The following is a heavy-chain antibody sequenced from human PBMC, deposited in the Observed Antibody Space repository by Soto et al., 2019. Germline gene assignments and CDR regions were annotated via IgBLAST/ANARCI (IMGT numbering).Heavy chain of an antibody. CDR1: GYSFTSYW. Sequence: GESLKVSWKGSGYSFTSYWIGWVRQMPGKGLEWMGIIYPGDSDTRYSPSFQGQVTISADKSISTAYLQWSSLKASDTAMYYCARHGYDSSGYYHWFDPWGQGTLVTVYS. V-gene: IGHV5-51*01. CDR3: ARHGYDSSGYYHWFDP. J-gene: IGHJ5*02. CDR2: IYPGDSDT. D-gene: IGHD3-22*01.